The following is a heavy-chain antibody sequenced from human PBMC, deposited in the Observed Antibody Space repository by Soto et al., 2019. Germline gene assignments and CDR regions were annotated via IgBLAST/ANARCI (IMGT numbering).Heavy chain of an antibody. V-gene: IGHV4-34*01. CDR2: INHSGST. CDR1: GGSFSGYY. D-gene: IGHD3-10*01. CDR3: AISIGVIITPDYYYYYGMDV. Sequence: PSETLSLTCAVYGGSFSGYYWSWIRQPPGKGLEWIGEINHSGSTNYNPSLKSRVTISVDTSKNQFSLKLSSVTAADTAVYYFAISIGVIITPDYYYYYGMDVWGQGTTVTVSS. J-gene: IGHJ6*02.